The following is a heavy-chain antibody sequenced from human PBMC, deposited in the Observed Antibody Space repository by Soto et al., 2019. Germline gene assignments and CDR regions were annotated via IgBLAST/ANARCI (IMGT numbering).Heavy chain of an antibody. CDR2: IIPIFGTA. CDR3: ASIYTIFGVADHYYYGMDV. CDR1: GGTFSSYA. Sequence: SVKVSCKVSGGTFSSYAISWVRQAPGQGLEWMGGIIPIFGTANYAQKFQGRVTITADKSTSTAYMELSSLRSEDTAVYYCASIYTIFGVADHYYYGMDVWGQGTTVNVSS. J-gene: IGHJ6*02. V-gene: IGHV1-69*06. D-gene: IGHD3-3*01.